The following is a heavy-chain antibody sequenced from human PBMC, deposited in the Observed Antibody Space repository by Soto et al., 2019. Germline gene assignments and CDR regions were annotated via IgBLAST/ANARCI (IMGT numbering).Heavy chain of an antibody. CDR2: IYYSGST. V-gene: IGHV4-30-4*01. Sequence: SETLSLTCTVSGGSISSGDYYWSWIRQPPGKGLEWIGYIYYSGSTYYNPSLKSRVTISVDTSKNQFSLKLSSVTAADTAVYYCARTPMVRGVQNWFDPWGQGTLVTVSS. J-gene: IGHJ5*02. CDR1: GGSISSGDYY. CDR3: ARTPMVRGVQNWFDP. D-gene: IGHD3-10*01.